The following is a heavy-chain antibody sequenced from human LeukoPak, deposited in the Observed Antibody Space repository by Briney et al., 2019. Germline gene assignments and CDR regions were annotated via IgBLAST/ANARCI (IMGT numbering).Heavy chain of an antibody. D-gene: IGHD3-3*01. CDR2: INHSGST. V-gene: IGHV4-34*01. CDR1: GGSFSGYY. J-gene: IGHJ5*02. Sequence: SETLSLTCAVYGGSFSGYYWSWIRQPPGKGLEWIGEINHSGSTYYNPSLKGRVTISVDRSKNQFSLKLSSVTAADTAVYYCARGYNDFWSGYTTWNWFDPWGQGTLVTVSS. CDR3: ARGYNDFWSGYTTWNWFDP.